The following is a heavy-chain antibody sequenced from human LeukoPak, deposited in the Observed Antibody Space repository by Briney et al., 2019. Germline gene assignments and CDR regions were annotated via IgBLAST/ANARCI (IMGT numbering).Heavy chain of an antibody. CDR3: ARSMVTIPIPGGY. D-gene: IGHD5-24*01. J-gene: IGHJ4*02. V-gene: IGHV3-74*01. CDR1: GFTFSSYW. Sequence: PGGSLRLSCAASGFTFSSYWMHWGRQAPGKGLVWVSRINSDGSSTSYADSVKGRFTISRDNAKNTLYLQMNSLRDEDTAVYYCARSMVTIPIPGGYWGQGTLVTVSS. CDR2: INSDGSST.